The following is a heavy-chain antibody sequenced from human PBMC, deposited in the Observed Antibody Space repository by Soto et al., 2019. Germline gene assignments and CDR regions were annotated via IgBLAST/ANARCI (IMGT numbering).Heavy chain of an antibody. Sequence: XXSLRLSCAASGFTFSSYAMRWVRQAPGKGLEWVSASSGSGGSTYYADSVKGRFTISRDNSKNTLYLQMNSLRAEDTAVYYCAKTPRLMPLAIWGQGTMVTVSS. V-gene: IGHV3-23*01. CDR3: AKTPRLMPLAI. D-gene: IGHD2-2*01. J-gene: IGHJ3*02. CDR2: SSGSGGST. CDR1: GFTFSSYA.